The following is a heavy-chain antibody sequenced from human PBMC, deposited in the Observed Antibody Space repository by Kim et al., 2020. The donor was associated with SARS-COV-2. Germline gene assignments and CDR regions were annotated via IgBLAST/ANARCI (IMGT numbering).Heavy chain of an antibody. CDR2: IYHSGST. D-gene: IGHD2-2*02. J-gene: IGHJ3*02. Sequence: SETLSLTCAVSGGSISSGGYSWSWIRQPPGKGLEWIGYIYHSGSTYYNPSLKSRVTISVDRSKNQFSLKLSSVTAADTAVYYCARACTSCYTKDAFDIWGQGTMVTVSS. CDR1: GGSISSGGYS. CDR3: ARACTSCYTKDAFDI. V-gene: IGHV4-30-2*01.